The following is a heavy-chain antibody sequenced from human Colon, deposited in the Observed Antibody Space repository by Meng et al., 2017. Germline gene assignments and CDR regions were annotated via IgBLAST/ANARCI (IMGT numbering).Heavy chain of an antibody. D-gene: IGHD1-26*01. V-gene: IGHV3-7*01. CDR3: VRVRAGSCDY. CDR2: IKEDGTEK. Sequence: GESLKISCVASRFTFSVNWMGWVRQAPGKGLEWVAIIKEDGTEKYYVDSVKGRFTISRDNAKKSLYLQMNSLRVEDSAAYYCVRVRAGSCDYWGQGTLVTVSS. J-gene: IGHJ4*02. CDR1: RFTFSVNW.